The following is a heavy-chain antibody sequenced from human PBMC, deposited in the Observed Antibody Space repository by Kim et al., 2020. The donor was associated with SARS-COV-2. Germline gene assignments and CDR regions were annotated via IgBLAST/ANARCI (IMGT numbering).Heavy chain of an antibody. Sequence: GGSLRLSCAGSGFTFSSYAMSWVRQAPGKGLEWVSSISGSGGYPYYADSVKGRFAISRDNSKTTLYLQMNSLRAEDTAVYYCARELIAARFDPWGQGTLVTVSS. D-gene: IGHD6-6*01. CDR2: ISGSGGYP. CDR1: GFTFSSYA. J-gene: IGHJ5*02. V-gene: IGHV3-23*01. CDR3: ARELIAARFDP.